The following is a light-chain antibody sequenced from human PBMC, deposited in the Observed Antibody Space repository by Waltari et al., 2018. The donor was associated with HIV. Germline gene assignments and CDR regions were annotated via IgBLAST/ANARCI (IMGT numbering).Light chain of an antibody. CDR3: LLSYSGARPAI. V-gene: IGLV7-46*01. CDR1: SGPVTSGHY. Sequence: QAVVTQEHALTVSPGGTVTLTCGSSSGPVTSGHYPHWFQQKPGQAPRALIYDTNNKHSWTPARFSGSLLGGKAALTLSGAQPEDEADYFCLLSYSGARPAIFGGGTKLSVL. CDR2: DTN. J-gene: IGLJ2*01.